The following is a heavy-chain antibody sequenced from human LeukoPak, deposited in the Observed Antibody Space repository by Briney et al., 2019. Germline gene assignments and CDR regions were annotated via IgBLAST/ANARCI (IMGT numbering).Heavy chain of an antibody. CDR2: VNWNGGST. CDR3: AREAGGDYGDYYYYYYMDV. V-gene: IGHV3-20*04. Sequence: GGSLRLSCAASGFTFDDYGMSWVRQAPGKGLEWVSGVNWNGGSTGYADSVKGRFTISRDNAKNSLYLQMNSLRAEDMALYYCAREAGGDYGDYYYYYYMDVWGKGTTVTVSS. CDR1: GFTFDDYG. J-gene: IGHJ6*03. D-gene: IGHD4/OR15-4a*01.